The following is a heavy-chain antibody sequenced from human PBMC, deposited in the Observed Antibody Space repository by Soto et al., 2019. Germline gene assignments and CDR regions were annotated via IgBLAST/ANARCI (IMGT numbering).Heavy chain of an antibody. CDR2: IVVGSGNT. V-gene: IGHV1-58*01. CDR1: GFTFTSSA. D-gene: IGHD3-10*01. CDR3: AAAPIIKLAMVRGVPTEDYYYYGMDV. J-gene: IGHJ6*02. Sequence: SVKVSCKASGFTFTSSAVQWVRQARGQRLEWIGWIVVGSGNTNCAQKFQERVTITRDMSTSTAYMELSSLRSDDTARYYCAAAPIIKLAMVRGVPTEDYYYYGMDVWGQGTTVTVSS.